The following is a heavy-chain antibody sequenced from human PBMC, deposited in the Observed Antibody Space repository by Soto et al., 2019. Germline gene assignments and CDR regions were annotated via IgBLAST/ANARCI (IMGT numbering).Heavy chain of an antibody. CDR3: ARVPGP. J-gene: IGHJ5*02. CDR1: VGSISSGGFS. V-gene: IGHV4-30-2*01. Sequence: SETLSLTCAVSVGSISSGGFSWSWIRQPPGKGLEWIGYIYHSGSTYYNPSLKSRVTISVDRSKNQFSLKLSSVTAADTAMYYCARVPGPWGQGTLVTVSS. CDR2: IYHSGST.